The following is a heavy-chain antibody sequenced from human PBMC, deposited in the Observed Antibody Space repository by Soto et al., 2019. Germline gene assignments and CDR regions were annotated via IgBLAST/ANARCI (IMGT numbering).Heavy chain of an antibody. CDR3: ARDRSVLWFGESPYNWFDP. CDR1: GGTFSSYT. Sequence: QVQLVQSGAEVKKPGSSVKVSCKASGGTFSSYTISWVRQAPGQGLEWMGRIIPILGIANYAKKFQGRVTITADKPTSTAYMELSSLRSEDTAVYYCARDRSVLWFGESPYNWFDPWGQGTLVTVSS. V-gene: IGHV1-69*08. D-gene: IGHD3-10*01. CDR2: IIPILGIA. J-gene: IGHJ5*02.